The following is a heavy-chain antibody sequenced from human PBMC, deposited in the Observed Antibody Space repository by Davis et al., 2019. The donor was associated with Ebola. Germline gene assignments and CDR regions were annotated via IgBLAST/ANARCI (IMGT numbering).Heavy chain of an antibody. V-gene: IGHV2-5*02. D-gene: IGHD2/OR15-2a*01. CDR2: IYWDDDK. J-gene: IGHJ5*02. CDR1: GFSLSTSGVG. Sequence: SGPTLVKPPQTLTLTCTFSGFSLSTSGVGVGWIRQPPGKALEWLALIYWDDDKRYSPSLKSRLTITKDTSKNQVVLTMTNMDPVDTATYYCARKYGYNWFDPWGQGTLVTVSS. CDR3: ARKYGYNWFDP.